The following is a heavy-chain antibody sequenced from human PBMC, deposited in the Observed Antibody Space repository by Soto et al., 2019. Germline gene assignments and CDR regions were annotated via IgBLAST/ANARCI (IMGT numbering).Heavy chain of an antibody. CDR2: IDPSDSYT. CDR3: GGQGGDGYHIDY. CDR1: GYDFTNYW. D-gene: IGHD3-16*01. Sequence: GESLKISCEGSGYDFTNYWINWVRQMPGKGLEWMGRIDPSDSYTNYSPSFEGHVTFLVDKSVSTTYVQWSSLKASDTAIYYCGGQGGDGYHIDYWGQGALVTVSS. V-gene: IGHV5-10-1*01. J-gene: IGHJ4*02.